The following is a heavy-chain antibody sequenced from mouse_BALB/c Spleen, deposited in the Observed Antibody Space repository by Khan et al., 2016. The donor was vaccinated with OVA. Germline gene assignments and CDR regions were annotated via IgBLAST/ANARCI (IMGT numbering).Heavy chain of an antibody. V-gene: IGHV9-4*02. CDR1: GYTFTTAG. J-gene: IGHJ4*01. D-gene: IGHD2-12*01. Sequence: QIQLVQSGPELKKPGETVRISCKASGYTFTTAGIQWVQQMPGKGLKWIGWINTHSGVPKYAEDFKGRFAFSLEISVSTAYLQITNLKNEDTAKYDGARGEAADYRSDEGAMEYWGQGTTVTVSS. CDR3: ARGEAADYRSDEGAMEY. CDR2: INTHSGVP.